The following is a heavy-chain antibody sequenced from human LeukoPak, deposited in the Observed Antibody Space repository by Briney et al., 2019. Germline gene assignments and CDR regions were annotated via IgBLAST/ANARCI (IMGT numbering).Heavy chain of an antibody. Sequence: SETLSLTCTVSGGSISSSSYYWSWIRQPPGKGLEWIGYIYYSGSTNYNPSLKSRVTISVDTSKNQFSLQLSSVTAADTAVYYCARDFHSSGWYSRGIFDYWGQGTLVTVSS. V-gene: IGHV4-61*01. J-gene: IGHJ4*02. CDR2: IYYSGST. CDR3: ARDFHSSGWYSRGIFDY. CDR1: GGSISSSSYY. D-gene: IGHD6-19*01.